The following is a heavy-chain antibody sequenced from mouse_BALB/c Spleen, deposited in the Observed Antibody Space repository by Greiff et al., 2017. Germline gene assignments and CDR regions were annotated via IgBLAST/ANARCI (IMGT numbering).Heavy chain of an antibody. V-gene: IGHV5-17*02. CDR3: ARGSSPYYAMDY. CDR1: GFTFSSFG. D-gene: IGHD1-1*01. CDR2: ISSGSSTI. J-gene: IGHJ4*01. Sequence: DVMLVESGGGLVQPGGSRKLSCAASGFTFSSFGMHWVRQAPEKGLEWVAYISSGSSTIYYADTVKGRFTIARDNPKNTLFLQMTSLRSEDTAMYYCARGSSPYYAMDYWGQGTSVTVSS.